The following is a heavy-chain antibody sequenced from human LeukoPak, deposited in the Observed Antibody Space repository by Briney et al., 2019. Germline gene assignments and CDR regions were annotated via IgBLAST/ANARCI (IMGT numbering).Heavy chain of an antibody. CDR2: IKEDGSKE. V-gene: IGHV3-7*04. D-gene: IGHD2-21*01. CDR1: GFTFSSNW. Sequence: GGSLRLSCAAPGFTFSSNWMSWVLQAPGKGLEWVANIKEDGSKENYEDSVKGRFTISRDNAKNSLYLQMSSLRAEDTAVYYCARAYSWGQGTRVTVSS. J-gene: IGHJ5*02. CDR3: ARAYS.